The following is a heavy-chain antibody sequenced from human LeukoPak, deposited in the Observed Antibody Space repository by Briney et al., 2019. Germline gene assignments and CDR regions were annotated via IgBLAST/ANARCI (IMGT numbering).Heavy chain of an antibody. V-gene: IGHV3-30*04. J-gene: IGHJ4*02. CDR3: ARAPWGLRLTAVDY. CDR1: GFTFSSYA. D-gene: IGHD3-16*01. Sequence: PGGSLRLSCAASGFTFSSYAMHWVRQAPGKGLEWVAVISYDGSNKYYADSVKGRFTISRDNSKNTLYLQMNSLRAEDTAVYYCARAPWGLRLTAVDYWGQGTLVTVSS. CDR2: ISYDGSNK.